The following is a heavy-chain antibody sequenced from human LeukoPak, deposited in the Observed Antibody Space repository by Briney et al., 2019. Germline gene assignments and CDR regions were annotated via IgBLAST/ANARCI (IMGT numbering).Heavy chain of an antibody. CDR1: GFTFSTFW. CDR3: ARDPYSSSPGFAFDI. CDR2: ISYDGSNK. Sequence: GGSLRLSCATSGFTFSTFWMHWVRQAPGKGLEWVAVISYDGSNKYYADSVKGRFTISRDNSKNTLYLQMNSLRAEDTAVYYCARDPYSSSPGFAFDIWGQGTMVTVSS. J-gene: IGHJ3*02. D-gene: IGHD6-6*01. V-gene: IGHV3-30*03.